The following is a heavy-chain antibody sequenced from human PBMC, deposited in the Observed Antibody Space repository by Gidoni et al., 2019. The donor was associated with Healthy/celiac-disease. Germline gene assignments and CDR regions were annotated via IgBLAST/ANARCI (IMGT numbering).Heavy chain of an antibody. V-gene: IGHV2-5*01. J-gene: IGHJ5*02. D-gene: IGHD5-18*01. Sequence: QITLKESGPTLVKPTQTLTLTCTFPGFSLSTRGVGVGWIRQPPGKALEWLALIYWNDDKRYSPSLKSRLTITKDTSKNQVVLTMTNMDPVDTATYYCAHGRYSYGWGAWFDPWGQGTLVTVSS. CDR1: GFSLSTRGVG. CDR2: IYWNDDK. CDR3: AHGRYSYGWGAWFDP.